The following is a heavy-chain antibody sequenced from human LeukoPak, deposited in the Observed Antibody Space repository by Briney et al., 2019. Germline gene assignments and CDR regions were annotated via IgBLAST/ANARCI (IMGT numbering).Heavy chain of an antibody. CDR1: GGTFSSYA. J-gene: IGHJ3*02. CDR2: MNPNSGNT. V-gene: IGHV1-8*02. D-gene: IGHD5-12*01. CDR3: ARGSGYSGYDYEVPDAFDI. Sequence: ASVKVSCKASGGTFSSYAISWVRQATGQGLEWMGWMNPNSGNTGYAQKFQGRVTMTRNTSISTAYMELSSLRSEDTAVYYCARGSGYSGYDYEVPDAFDIWGQGTMVTVSS.